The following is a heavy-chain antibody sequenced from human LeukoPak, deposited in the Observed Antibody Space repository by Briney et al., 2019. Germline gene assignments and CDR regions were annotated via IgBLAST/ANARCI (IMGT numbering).Heavy chain of an antibody. CDR3: VSSYCSGGSCYSASGY. Sequence: GGSLRLSCAASGFTFSSYAMSWVRQAPGKGLVWVSRINNDGSSTSYADSVKGRFTISRDNAKNTLYLQMNSLRAEDTAVYYCVSSYCSGGSCYSASGYWGQGTLVTVSS. J-gene: IGHJ4*02. V-gene: IGHV3-74*01. CDR1: GFTFSSYA. CDR2: INNDGSST. D-gene: IGHD2-15*01.